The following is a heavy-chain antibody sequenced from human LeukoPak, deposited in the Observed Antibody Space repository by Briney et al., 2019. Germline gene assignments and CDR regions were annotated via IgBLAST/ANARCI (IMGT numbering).Heavy chain of an antibody. V-gene: IGHV1-2*02. J-gene: IGHJ6*03. CDR1: GYTFTGYY. CDR2: INPNSGGT. D-gene: IGHD3-10*01. Sequence: ASVKVSCKASGYTFTGYYMHWVRQAPGQGLEWMGWINPNSGGTNYAQKFQGRVTMTRDTSISTAYMELSRLRSDDTAVYYCARVRTMVRGNYYYYMDAWGKGTTVTISS. CDR3: ARVRTMVRGNYYYYMDA.